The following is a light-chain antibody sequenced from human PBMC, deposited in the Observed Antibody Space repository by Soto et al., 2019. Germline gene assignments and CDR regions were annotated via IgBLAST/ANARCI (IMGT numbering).Light chain of an antibody. J-gene: IGKJ4*01. V-gene: IGKV3-11*01. CDR1: PSVSSY. CDR2: AAS. CDR3: QQRGNWPS. Sequence: EIALTQSPATLSLSPGERATLSCRASPSVSSYLAWYQQKPGQAPRLLISAASNRATGIPARFSGSGSGTDFTLTISSLEPEDFAVYYCQQRGNWPSFGGGTKVEIK.